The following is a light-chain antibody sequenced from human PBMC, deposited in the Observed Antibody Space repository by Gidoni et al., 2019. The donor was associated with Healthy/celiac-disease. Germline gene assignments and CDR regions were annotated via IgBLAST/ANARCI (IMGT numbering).Light chain of an antibody. V-gene: IGKV3-20*01. CDR2: GAS. Sequence: ELVLTQSPGTLSLSPGARATLTCRASQSVSSSYLAWYQQKPGQAPRLLIYGASSRATGIPDRFSGSGSGTDFTLTISRLEPEEFAVYYCQQYGSSPLTFGGGTKVEIK. CDR1: QSVSSSY. CDR3: QQYGSSPLT. J-gene: IGKJ4*01.